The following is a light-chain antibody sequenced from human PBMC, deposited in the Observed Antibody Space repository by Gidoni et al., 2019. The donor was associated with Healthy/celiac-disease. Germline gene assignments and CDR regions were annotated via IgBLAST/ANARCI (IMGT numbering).Light chain of an antibody. CDR2: NNN. J-gene: IGLJ2*01. Sequence: QSVLTQPPSASGPPGQRVTISCFGSSSNIGSHIVNWYQQLPGTAPRLLIYNNNERPSGVPDRFSGSKSGTSASLAISGLQSEDEADYYCAAWDDSLDVYVVFGGGTKLTVL. CDR1: SSNIGSHI. V-gene: IGLV1-44*01. CDR3: AAWDDSLDVYVV.